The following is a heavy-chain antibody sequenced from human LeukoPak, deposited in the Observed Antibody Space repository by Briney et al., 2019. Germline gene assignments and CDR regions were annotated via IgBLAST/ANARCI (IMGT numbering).Heavy chain of an antibody. V-gene: IGHV3-53*01. Sequence: GGSLRLSCAASGFTVSSNYMSWVRQAPGKGLEWVSVIYSGSSTYYADSVKGRFTISRDNSKNTLYLQMNSLRAEDTAVYYCARVKLHYGDRFWRWGQGTLVTVSS. D-gene: IGHD4-17*01. J-gene: IGHJ4*02. CDR1: GFTVSSNY. CDR3: ARVKLHYGDRFWR. CDR2: IYSGSST.